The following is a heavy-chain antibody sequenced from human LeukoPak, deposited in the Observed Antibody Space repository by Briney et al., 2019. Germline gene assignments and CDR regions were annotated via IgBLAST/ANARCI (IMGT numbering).Heavy chain of an antibody. V-gene: IGHV3-73*01. CDR3: TRHRLGYCSSTSCYTYYFDY. Sequence: WGSLRLSCAASGFTFSGSAMHWVRQASGKGLEWVGRIRSKANSYATAYAASVKGRFTISRDDSKNTAYLQMNSLKTEDTAVYYCTRHRLGYCSSTSCYTYYFDYWGQGTLVTVSS. CDR2: IRSKANSYAT. D-gene: IGHD2-2*02. CDR1: GFTFSGSA. J-gene: IGHJ4*02.